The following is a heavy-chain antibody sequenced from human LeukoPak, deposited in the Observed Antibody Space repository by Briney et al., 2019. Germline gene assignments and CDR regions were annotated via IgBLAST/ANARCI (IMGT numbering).Heavy chain of an antibody. V-gene: IGHV3-23*01. CDR2: ISGSGIGT. Sequence: GGSLRLSCAASGFTFGSCAMNWVRQAPGEGLEWVSRISGSGIGTNYADSVKGRFTISRDNSKNTLYLKMTSLRAEDTAVYYCAKDLDGDTAMTIDYWGQGALVIASS. CDR3: AKDLDGDTAMTIDY. D-gene: IGHD5-18*01. CDR1: GFTFGSCA. J-gene: IGHJ4*02.